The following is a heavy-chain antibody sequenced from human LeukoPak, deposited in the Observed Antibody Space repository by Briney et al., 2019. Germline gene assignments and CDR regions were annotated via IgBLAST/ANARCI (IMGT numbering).Heavy chain of an antibody. Sequence: SETLSLTCTVSGDSISSGGYYWSWIRQPPGKGLEWIGYIYHTGSTYYNPSLKSRVTISVDTSKNQFSLKLSSVTAADTAVYYCARDAGHQLSRRNYYAMDVWGQGTTVTVSS. J-gene: IGHJ6*02. CDR2: IYHTGST. V-gene: IGHV4-30-2*01. D-gene: IGHD1-1*01. CDR3: ARDAGHQLSRRNYYAMDV. CDR1: GDSISSGGYY.